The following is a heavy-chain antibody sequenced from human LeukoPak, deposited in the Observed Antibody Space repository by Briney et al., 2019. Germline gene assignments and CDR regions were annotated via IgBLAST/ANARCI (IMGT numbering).Heavy chain of an antibody. CDR1: GGSISSGGYS. Sequence: PSETLSLTCAVSGGSISSGGYSWSWIRQPPGKGLEWIGYIYYSGSTYYNPSLKSRVTISVDTSKNQFSLELSSVTAADTAVYYCARLAKSSSWYGPYYFDYWGQGTLVTVSS. CDR3: ARLAKSSSWYGPYYFDY. J-gene: IGHJ4*02. D-gene: IGHD6-13*01. CDR2: IYYSGST. V-gene: IGHV4-30-4*07.